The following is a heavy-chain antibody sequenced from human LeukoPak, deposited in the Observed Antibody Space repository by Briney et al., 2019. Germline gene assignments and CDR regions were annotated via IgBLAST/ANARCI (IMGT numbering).Heavy chain of an antibody. D-gene: IGHD4-17*01. V-gene: IGHV4-34*01. CDR1: GGSFSGYY. Sequence: PSETLSLTCAVYGGSFSGYYRSWIRQPPGKGLEWIGEINHSGSTNYNPSLKSRVTISVDTSKNQFSLKLSSVTAADTAVYYCAAPSTTGQYDYWGQGTLVTVSS. CDR3: AAPSTTGQYDY. CDR2: INHSGST. J-gene: IGHJ4*02.